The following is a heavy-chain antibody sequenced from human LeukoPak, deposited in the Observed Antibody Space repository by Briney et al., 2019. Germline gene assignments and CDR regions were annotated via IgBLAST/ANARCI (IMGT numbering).Heavy chain of an antibody. D-gene: IGHD3-10*01. CDR3: ARVSYYPAYYFDY. Sequence: ASVKVSCKASGGTFSSYAISWVRQAPGQGLEWMGGIIPIFGTASYAQKFQGRVTITADESTSTAYMELSSLRSEDTAVYYCARVSYYPAYYFDYWGQGTLVTVSS. V-gene: IGHV1-69*13. J-gene: IGHJ4*02. CDR1: GGTFSSYA. CDR2: IIPIFGTA.